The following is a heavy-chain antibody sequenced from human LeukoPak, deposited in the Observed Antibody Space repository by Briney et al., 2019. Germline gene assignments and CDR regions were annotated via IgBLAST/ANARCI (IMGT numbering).Heavy chain of an antibody. J-gene: IGHJ3*02. Sequence: GGSLRLSCAASGFTFSSYSMNWVRQAPGKGLEWVSYISGSSSTIYYADSVKGRFTISRDNAKNSLYLQMNSLRAEDTAVYYCARDLADIPPGAFDIWGQGTMVTVSS. D-gene: IGHD2-2*02. CDR1: GFTFSSYS. CDR3: ARDLADIPPGAFDI. CDR2: ISGSSSTI. V-gene: IGHV3-48*04.